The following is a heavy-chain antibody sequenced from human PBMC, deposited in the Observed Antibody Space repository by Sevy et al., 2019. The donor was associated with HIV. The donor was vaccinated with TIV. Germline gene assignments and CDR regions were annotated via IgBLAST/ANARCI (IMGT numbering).Heavy chain of an antibody. D-gene: IGHD4-17*01. Sequence: ASVKVSCKASGYTFTDYYIHWVRQAPGQGLEWMAWINPNDGVTNYAQRFQGGVTVTRDTSVSTAYIELRGLRYDDTAIYYCARLTTMPTSDLYGMDVWGQGTTVTVSS. CDR3: ARLTTMPTSDLYGMDV. CDR2: INPNDGVT. J-gene: IGHJ6*02. CDR1: GYTFTDYY. V-gene: IGHV1-2*02.